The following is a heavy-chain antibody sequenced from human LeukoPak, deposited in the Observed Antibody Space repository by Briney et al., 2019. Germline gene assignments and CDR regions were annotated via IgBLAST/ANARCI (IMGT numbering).Heavy chain of an antibody. V-gene: IGHV4-59*01. CDR1: GGSISSDY. CDR2: IYYSGTT. J-gene: IGHJ4*02. D-gene: IGHD7-27*01. Sequence: SEPLSLTCTVSGGSISSDYWSWIRQSPGKGLERIGYIYYSGTTSYNPSLKSRVTISLDTSKNQFSLKLSSVTAADTAVYYCARGANWGSPDYWGQGTLVTVSS. CDR3: ARGANWGSPDY.